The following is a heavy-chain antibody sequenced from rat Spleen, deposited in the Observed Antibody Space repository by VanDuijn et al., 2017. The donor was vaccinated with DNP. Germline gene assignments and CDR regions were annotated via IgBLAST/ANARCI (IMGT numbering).Heavy chain of an antibody. CDR2: IIYDGSST. Sequence: EVQLVESGGGLVQPGNSLKLSCAASGFTFSDYAMAWVRQSPKKGLEWVATIIYDGSSTYYRDSVKGRFTISRDNAKSTLYLQMDSLRSEDTATYDCATHAPHTYYDGYYHVDWYFDFWGPGTMVTVSS. CDR3: ATHAPHTYYDGYYHVDWYFDF. V-gene: IGHV5S10*01. J-gene: IGHJ1*01. D-gene: IGHD1-12*03. CDR1: GFTFSDYA.